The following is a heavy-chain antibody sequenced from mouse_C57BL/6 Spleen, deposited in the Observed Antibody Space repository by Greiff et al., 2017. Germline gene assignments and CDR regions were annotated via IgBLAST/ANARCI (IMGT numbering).Heavy chain of an antibody. J-gene: IGHJ2*01. V-gene: IGHV1-69*01. CDR1: GYTFTSYW. Sequence: QVHVKQPGAELVMPGASVKLSCKASGYTFTSYWMHWVKQRPGQGLEWIGEIDPSDSYTNYNQKFKGKSTLTVDKSSSTAYMQLSSLTSEDSAVYYCAREGGYWGQGTTLTVSS. CDR3: AREGGY. CDR2: IDPSDSYT.